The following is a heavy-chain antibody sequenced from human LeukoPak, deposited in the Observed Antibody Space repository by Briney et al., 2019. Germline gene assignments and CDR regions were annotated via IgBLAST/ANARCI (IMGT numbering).Heavy chain of an antibody. Sequence: SETLSLTCTVSGGSLYSYYWSWIRQSPGKGLEWIGYIYFSGSTNYNPSLKSRVTISVDTSKNQFSLRLSSVTAAATAVYFCARGGYYFDYWGQGTLVTVSS. D-gene: IGHD3-10*01. CDR3: ARGGYYFDY. V-gene: IGHV4-59*01. CDR1: GGSLYSYY. J-gene: IGHJ4*02. CDR2: IYFSGST.